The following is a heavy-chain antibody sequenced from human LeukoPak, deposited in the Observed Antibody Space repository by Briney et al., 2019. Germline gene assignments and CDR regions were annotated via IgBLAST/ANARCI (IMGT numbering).Heavy chain of an antibody. CDR3: ARDANSGSYYLHGAFDI. Sequence: NPSQTLSLTCTVSGGSISSGGYYWSWIRQHPGKGLEWIGHIYYSGSTYYNPSLKSRVTISVDTSKNQFSLKLSSVTAADTAVYYCARDANSGSYYLHGAFDIWGQGTMVTVSS. D-gene: IGHD1-26*01. CDR2: IYYSGST. CDR1: GGSISSGGYY. J-gene: IGHJ3*02. V-gene: IGHV4-31*03.